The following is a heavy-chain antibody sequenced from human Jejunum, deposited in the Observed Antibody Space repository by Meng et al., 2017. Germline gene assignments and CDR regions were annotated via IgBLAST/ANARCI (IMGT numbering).Heavy chain of an antibody. CDR1: GYSFTSYW. CDR3: ARTSQNYYDSSGSNVPQYFQH. V-gene: IGHV5-51*01. Sequence: GESLKISCKGSGYSFTSYWIAWVRQMPGKGLEWMGIIYPGDSDTRYSPSFQGQVTISADKSISTAYLQWSSLKASDTAMYYCARTSQNYYDSSGSNVPQYFQHWGQGTVVTVSS. J-gene: IGHJ1*01. D-gene: IGHD3-22*01. CDR2: IYPGDSDT.